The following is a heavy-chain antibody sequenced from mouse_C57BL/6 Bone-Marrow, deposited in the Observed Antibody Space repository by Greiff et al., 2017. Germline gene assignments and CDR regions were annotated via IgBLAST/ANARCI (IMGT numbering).Heavy chain of an antibody. CDR1: GYTFTDYY. CDR2: INPNNGGT. J-gene: IGHJ4*01. Sequence: EVQLQQSGPELVKPGASVKISCKASGYTFTDYYMNWVKQSHGKSLEWIGYINPNNGGTSYNQKFKGKATLTVDKYSSTAYMELRSLTSEDSAVYYCAREALTGIAMDYWGQGTSVTVSS. CDR3: AREALTGIAMDY. V-gene: IGHV1-26*01. D-gene: IGHD4-1*01.